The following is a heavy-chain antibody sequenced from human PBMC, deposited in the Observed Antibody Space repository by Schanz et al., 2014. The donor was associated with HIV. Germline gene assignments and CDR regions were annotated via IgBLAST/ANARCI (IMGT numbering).Heavy chain of an antibody. CDR2: INPDNAGR. V-gene: IGHV1-2*02. CDR1: GYTFIGYY. Sequence: QVQLVQSGAAVKKPGASVKVSCKASGYTFIGYYMHWVRQAPGQGLEWMGWINPDNAGRNYAQKFQGRVTMTRDPSISTAFMELSRLRSDDTAVCYCATCRCDGELSLLRYWGQGTLVTVSS. D-gene: IGHD3-16*02. CDR3: ATCRCDGELSLLRY. J-gene: IGHJ4*02.